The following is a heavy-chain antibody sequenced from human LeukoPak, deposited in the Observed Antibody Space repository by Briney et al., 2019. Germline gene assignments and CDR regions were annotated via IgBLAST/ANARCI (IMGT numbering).Heavy chain of an antibody. J-gene: IGHJ3*02. CDR1: GFTFSSYE. V-gene: IGHV3-48*03. CDR2: ISSSGSTI. D-gene: IGHD3-3*01. Sequence: PGGSLRLSCAASGFTFSSYEMNWVRQAPGKGLEWVSYISSSGSTIYYADSVKGRFTISRDNSKNTLYLQMNSLRAEDTAVYYCAKDLAGDDFWSGPLHAFDIWGQGTMVTVSS. CDR3: AKDLAGDDFWSGPLHAFDI.